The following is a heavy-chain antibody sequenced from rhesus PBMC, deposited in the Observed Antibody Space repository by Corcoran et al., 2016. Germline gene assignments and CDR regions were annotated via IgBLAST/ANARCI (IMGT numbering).Heavy chain of an antibody. Sequence: QVQLQESGPGLVKPSETLSLTCAVSGGSISSNYWSWIRHAPGKGLGWIGRINGRAGSTDHTPPLTSRLPISTGPSKTQFSLQLSSVTAADTAVYSCARIEGDDYGYYYDRFDVWGPGVLVTVSS. V-gene: IGHV4-160*01. CDR1: GGSISSNY. D-gene: IGHD3-9*01. CDR3: ARIEGDDYGYYYDRFDV. J-gene: IGHJ5-1*01. CDR2: INGRAGST.